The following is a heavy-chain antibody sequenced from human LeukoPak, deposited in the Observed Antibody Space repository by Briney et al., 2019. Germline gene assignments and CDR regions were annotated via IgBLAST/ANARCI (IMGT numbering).Heavy chain of an antibody. CDR3: ARSSREPSGSYYDY. CDR1: GGSFSGYY. V-gene: IGHV4-34*01. CDR2: INHSGST. J-gene: IGHJ4*02. Sequence: PSETLSLTCAVSGGSFSGYYWSWIRQPPGQGLEWIGEINHSGSTNYNPSLKSRVTISVDTSKNQFSLKLSSVTAADTAVYYCARSSREPSGSYYDYWGQGTLVTVSS. D-gene: IGHD1-26*01.